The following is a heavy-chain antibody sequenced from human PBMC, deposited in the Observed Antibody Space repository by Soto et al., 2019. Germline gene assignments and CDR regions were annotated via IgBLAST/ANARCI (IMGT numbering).Heavy chain of an antibody. CDR1: GYTFTGYY. CDR3: ARDFPTYYFDSSGYYDYYYGMDV. J-gene: IGHJ6*02. CDR2: INPNSGGT. V-gene: IGHV1-2*04. Sequence: ASVKVSCKASGYTFTGYYMHWVRQAPGQGLEWMGWINPNSGGTNYAQKFQGWVTMTRDTSISTAYMELSRLRSDDTAVYYCARDFPTYYFDSSGYYDYYYGMDVWGQGTTVTVSS. D-gene: IGHD3-22*01.